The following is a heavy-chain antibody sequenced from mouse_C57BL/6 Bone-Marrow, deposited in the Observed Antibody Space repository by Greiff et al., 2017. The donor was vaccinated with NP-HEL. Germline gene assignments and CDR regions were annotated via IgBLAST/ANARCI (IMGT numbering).Heavy chain of an antibody. CDR1: GYTFTSYG. D-gene: IGHD2-3*01. V-gene: IGHV1-81*01. CDR3: ARGNDCYYPFAY. J-gene: IGHJ3*01. CDR2: IYPRSGNT. Sequence: VKLQESGAELARPGASVKLSCKASGYTFTSYGISWVKQRTGQGLEWIGEIYPRSGNTYYNEKFKGKATLTADKSSSTAYMELRSLTSEDSAVYFCARGNDCYYPFAYWGQGTLVTVSA.